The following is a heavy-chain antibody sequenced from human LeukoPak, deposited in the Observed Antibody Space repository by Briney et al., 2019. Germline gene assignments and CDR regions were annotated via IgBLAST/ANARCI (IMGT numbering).Heavy chain of an antibody. CDR2: IYYSGTT. J-gene: IGHJ6*03. V-gene: IGHV4-59*08. CDR3: ARQARCSSTSCYWSSGLGRYYYYMDV. CDR1: GGSISSYY. D-gene: IGHD2-2*01. Sequence: SETLSLTCTVSGGSISSYYWNWIRQPPGKGLEWIGYIYYSGTTNYNPSLKSRVSMSVDTSKNQFSLKLSSVTAADTAVYYCARQARCSSTSCYWSSGLGRYYYYMDVWGKGTTVTISS.